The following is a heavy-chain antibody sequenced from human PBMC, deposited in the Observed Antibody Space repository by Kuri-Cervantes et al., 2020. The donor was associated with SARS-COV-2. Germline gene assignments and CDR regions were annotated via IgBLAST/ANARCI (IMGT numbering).Heavy chain of an antibody. CDR2: IRYDGRNK. CDR3: AKPKEASEMATFKNY. Sequence: GGFLRFSCAASGFTFSSYGMPWFRQAPGKGLEWVAFIRYDGRNKSYADSVKGRFTISRDNSKNTLYLQMNSLRDEDTDVYYGAKPKEASEMATFKNYWGQGTLVTVSS. D-gene: IGHD5-24*01. CDR1: GFTFSSYG. V-gene: IGHV3-30*02. J-gene: IGHJ4*02.